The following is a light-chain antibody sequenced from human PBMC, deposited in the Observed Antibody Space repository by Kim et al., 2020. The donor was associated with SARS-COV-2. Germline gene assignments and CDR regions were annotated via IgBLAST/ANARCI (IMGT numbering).Light chain of an antibody. V-gene: IGLV3-19*01. CDR1: SLRNYY. Sequence: SSELTQDPAVSVALGQTVRITCQGDSLRNYYASWYQQKPGQAPVLVIYGKNNRPSGIPDRFSGSSSGNTASMTITGAQAEDEADYYCNSRDSSGNHLGVFGTGNKVTVL. CDR2: GKN. CDR3: NSRDSSGNHLGV. J-gene: IGLJ1*01.